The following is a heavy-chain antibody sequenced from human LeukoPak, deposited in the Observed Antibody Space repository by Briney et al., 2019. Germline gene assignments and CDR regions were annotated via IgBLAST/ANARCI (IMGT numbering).Heavy chain of an antibody. CDR2: ISSSSSTI. Sequence: GGSLRLSCAASGFTFSSYTMNWVRQAPGKGLEWVSFISSSSSTIYYADSVKGRFTISRDNAKNSLYLQMNSLRAEDTAVYYCARDRGGSYSAIDYWGQGTLVTVSS. V-gene: IGHV3-48*04. D-gene: IGHD1-26*01. J-gene: IGHJ4*02. CDR3: ARDRGGSYSAIDY. CDR1: GFTFSSYT.